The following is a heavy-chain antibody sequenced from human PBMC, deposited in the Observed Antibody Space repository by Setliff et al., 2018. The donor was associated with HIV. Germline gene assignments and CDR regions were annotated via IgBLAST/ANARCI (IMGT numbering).Heavy chain of an antibody. CDR2: IIPILGPA. J-gene: IGHJ4*02. V-gene: IGHV1-69*13. Sequence: SVKVSCKASGGTFSSYAISWVRQAPGQGLEWMGGIIPILGPANYAQKFQGRVTTTAGEYTTTSYMELRNLRSEDTAIYYCARGLGNFVPDLIGYFDYWGQGTLVTVSS. CDR1: GGTFSSYA. D-gene: IGHD3-3*02. CDR3: ARGLGNFVPDLIGYFDY.